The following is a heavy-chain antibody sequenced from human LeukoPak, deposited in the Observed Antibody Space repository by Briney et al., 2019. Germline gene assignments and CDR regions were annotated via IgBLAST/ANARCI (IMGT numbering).Heavy chain of an antibody. Sequence: GGSLRLSCAASGFTFSIYAMSWVRQAPGEGLQWVSSITSRGESTWYVDSVKGRLTITGDNSENTLYLQMHSLRAEDTAVYYCARDRPNHYGSDGHYYRRDGDYWGRGTLVSVSS. CDR2: ITSRGEST. D-gene: IGHD3-10*01. CDR1: GFTFSIYA. J-gene: IGHJ4*02. V-gene: IGHV3-23*01. CDR3: ARDRPNHYGSDGHYYRRDGDY.